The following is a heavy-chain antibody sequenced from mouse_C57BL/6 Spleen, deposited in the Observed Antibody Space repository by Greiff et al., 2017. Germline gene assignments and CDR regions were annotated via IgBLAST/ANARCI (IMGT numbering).Heavy chain of an antibody. V-gene: IGHV1-55*01. D-gene: IGHD3-2*02. J-gene: IGHJ3*01. CDR3: AQEDHSSGPFAY. CDR1: GYTFTSYW. CDR2: IYPGSGST. Sequence: QVQLQQPGAELVKPGASVKMSCKASGYTFTSYWITWVKQRPGQGLEWIGDIYPGSGSTNYNEKFKSKATLTVDTSSSTAYMQLSSLTSEDSAVCYCAQEDHSSGPFAYWGQGTLVTVSA.